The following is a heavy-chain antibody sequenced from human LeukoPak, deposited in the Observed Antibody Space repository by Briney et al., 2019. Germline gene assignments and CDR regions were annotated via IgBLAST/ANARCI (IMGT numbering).Heavy chain of an antibody. CDR1: GFTFSSYS. J-gene: IGHJ5*02. D-gene: IGHD3-9*01. Sequence: GGSLRLSCAASGFTFSSYSMNWVRQAPGKGLEWVAVISYDGSNKYYADSVKGRFTISRDNSKNTLYLQMNSLRAEDTAAYYCAKFGADDILTGYRSWGQGTLVTVSS. V-gene: IGHV3-30*18. CDR3: AKFGADDILTGYRS. CDR2: ISYDGSNK.